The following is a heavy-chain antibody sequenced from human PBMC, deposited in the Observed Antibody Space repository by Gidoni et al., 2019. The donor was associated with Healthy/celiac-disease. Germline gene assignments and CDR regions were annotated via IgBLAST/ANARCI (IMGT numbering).Heavy chain of an antibody. CDR2: IGGSGGST. CDR3: AKSQLGHYYYYMDV. J-gene: IGHJ6*03. V-gene: IGHV3-23*01. Sequence: EVQLLESGGGLVQPGGSLRLSCAASGFTFSSYAMSWVRQAAGKGLEWVSAIGGSGGSTYYADSVKGRFTISRDNSKNTLYLQMNSLRAEDTAVYYCAKSQLGHYYYYMDVWGKGTTVTVSS. CDR1: GFTFSSYA. D-gene: IGHD6-6*01.